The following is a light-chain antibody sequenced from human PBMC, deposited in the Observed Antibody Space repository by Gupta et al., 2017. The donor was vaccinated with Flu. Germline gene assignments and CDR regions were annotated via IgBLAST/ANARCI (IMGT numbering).Light chain of an antibody. CDR3: CSYAGSSTFYV. V-gene: IGLV2-23*01. J-gene: IGLJ1*01. CDR1: SSDVGSYNL. CDR2: EGS. Sequence: QSALTQPASASASPAQSLTISCTGTSSDVGSYNLVSWYQQHPGKAPKLMIYEGSKRPSGVSNRFSGSKSGNTASLTISGLQAEDEADYYCCSYAGSSTFYVFGTGTKVTVL.